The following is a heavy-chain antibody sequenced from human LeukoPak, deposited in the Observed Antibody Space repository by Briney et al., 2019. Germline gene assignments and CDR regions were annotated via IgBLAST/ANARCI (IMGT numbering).Heavy chain of an antibody. J-gene: IGHJ4*02. CDR3: ARGPSPIHCSGGSCYSDNDY. CDR2: INPNSGGT. Sequence: ASVKVSCKASGYTFTGYYMHWVRQAPGQGLEWMGRINPNSGGTNYAQKFQGRATMTRDTSISTAYMELSRLRSDDTAVYYCARGPSPIHCSGGSCYSDNDYWGQGTLVTVSS. CDR1: GYTFTGYY. D-gene: IGHD2-15*01. V-gene: IGHV1-2*06.